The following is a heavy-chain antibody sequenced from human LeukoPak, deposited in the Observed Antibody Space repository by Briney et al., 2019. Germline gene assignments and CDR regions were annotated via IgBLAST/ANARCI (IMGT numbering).Heavy chain of an antibody. CDR3: ARDSSGYYRIDY. Sequence: PSETLSLTCTASGGSISSSSYYWGWIRQPPGKGLEWIGSIYYSGSTYYNPSLKSRVTISVDTSKNQFSLKLSSVTAADTAVYYCARDSSGYYRIDYWGQGTLVTVSS. V-gene: IGHV4-39*01. CDR2: IYYSGST. CDR1: GGSISSSSYY. D-gene: IGHD3-22*01. J-gene: IGHJ4*02.